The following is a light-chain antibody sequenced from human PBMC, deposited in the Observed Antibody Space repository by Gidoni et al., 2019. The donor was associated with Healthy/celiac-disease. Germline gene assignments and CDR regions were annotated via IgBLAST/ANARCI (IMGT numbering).Light chain of an antibody. V-gene: IGLV3-19*01. Sequence: SSERTQDPAVSVALGQTVRITCQGDSLRSYYASWYQQKPGQAPVLVIYGKNNRPSGIPDRFSGSSSGNTASLTIPGAQAEDEADYYCNSRDSSGNHLGVVFGGGTKLTVL. CDR2: GKN. CDR1: SLRSYY. CDR3: NSRDSSGNHLGVV. J-gene: IGLJ2*01.